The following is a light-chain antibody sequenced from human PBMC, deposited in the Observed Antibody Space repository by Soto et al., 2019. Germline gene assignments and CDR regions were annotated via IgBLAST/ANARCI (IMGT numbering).Light chain of an antibody. CDR1: QTISSW. CDR2: KAS. CDR3: QQYNSYPRT. Sequence: DIQMTQSPSTLAGSVGDRVTFACRASQTISSWLAWYQQKPGKAPKLLIYKASTLKSGVLSRFSGSGSGTEFTLTISSLQHDDFATYYCQQYNSYPRTFGQGTKVDIK. V-gene: IGKV1-5*03. J-gene: IGKJ1*01.